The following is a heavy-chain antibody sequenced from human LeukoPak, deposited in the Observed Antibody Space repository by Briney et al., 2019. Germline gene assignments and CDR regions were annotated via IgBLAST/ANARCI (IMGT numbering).Heavy chain of an antibody. CDR2: INHSGST. V-gene: IGHV4-34*01. CDR1: GVSFSGYY. CDR3: VRRQHFGDPH. Sequence: SSETLSLTCAVYGVSFSGYYWSWIRQPPGKGLEWIGEINHSGSTNYNPSLKSRVTVSADTSKSQFSLKLSSVTAADTAVYYCVRRQHFGDPHWGQGTLVTVST. D-gene: IGHD4-17*01. J-gene: IGHJ4*02.